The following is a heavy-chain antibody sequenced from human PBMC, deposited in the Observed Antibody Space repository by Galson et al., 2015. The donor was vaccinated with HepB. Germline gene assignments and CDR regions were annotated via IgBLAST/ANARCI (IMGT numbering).Heavy chain of an antibody. V-gene: IGHV1-69*13. CDR2: IIPIFGTA. CDR3: ARGGPGYCSGGSCYSWFDP. J-gene: IGHJ5*02. Sequence: SVKVSCKASGGTFSSYAISWVRQAPGQGLEWMGGIIPIFGTANYAQKFQGRVTITADESTSTAYMELSSLRSEDTAVYYCARGGPGYCSGGSCYSWFDPWGQGTLVTVSS. D-gene: IGHD2-15*01. CDR1: GGTFSSYA.